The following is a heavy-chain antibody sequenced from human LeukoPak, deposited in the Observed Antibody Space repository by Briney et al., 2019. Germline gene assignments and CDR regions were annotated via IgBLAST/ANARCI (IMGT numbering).Heavy chain of an antibody. Sequence: GGSLRLSCAASGFTFSSYAMSWVRQAPGRGLEWVSAISGSGGSTYYADSVKGRFTISRDNSKNTLYPQMNSLRAEDTAVYYCAKVDSRIAAAGTVNDYWGQGTLVTVSS. V-gene: IGHV3-23*01. CDR2: ISGSGGST. CDR3: AKVDSRIAAAGTVNDY. J-gene: IGHJ4*02. CDR1: GFTFSSYA. D-gene: IGHD6-13*01.